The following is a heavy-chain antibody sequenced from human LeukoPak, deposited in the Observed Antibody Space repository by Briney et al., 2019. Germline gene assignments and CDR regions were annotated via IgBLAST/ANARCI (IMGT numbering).Heavy chain of an antibody. J-gene: IGHJ5*02. Sequence: SETLSLTCTVSGGSISSSSYYWGWIRQPPGKGLEWIGSTYYSGSTYYNPSLKSRVTISVDTSKNQFSLKLSSVTAADTAVYYCARAVVVVVAAKGVHWFDPWGQGTLVTVSS. CDR1: GGSISSSSYY. V-gene: IGHV4-39*07. D-gene: IGHD2-15*01. CDR3: ARAVVVVVAAKGVHWFDP. CDR2: TYYSGST.